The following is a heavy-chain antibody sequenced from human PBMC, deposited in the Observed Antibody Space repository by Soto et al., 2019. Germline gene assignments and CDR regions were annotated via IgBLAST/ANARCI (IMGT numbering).Heavy chain of an antibody. CDR3: ARGGGLDD. D-gene: IGHD3-10*01. CDR2: INAANGYT. CDR1: GYSFTSFP. V-gene: IGHV1-3*01. Sequence: QVQLVQSGAEVKKPGASVKVSCKASGYSFTSFPIHWVRQAPGQGLECMGWINAANGYTRYSQKFQGRVTITRDTSATTDYMDLSSLTSEDTAVYYCARGGGLDDWGQGTLITVSS. J-gene: IGHJ4*02.